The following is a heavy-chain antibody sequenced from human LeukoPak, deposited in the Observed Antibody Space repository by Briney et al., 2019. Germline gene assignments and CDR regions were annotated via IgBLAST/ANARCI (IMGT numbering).Heavy chain of an antibody. D-gene: IGHD3-22*01. CDR2: ISSSSSYI. J-gene: IGHJ6*03. V-gene: IGHV3-21*01. CDR1: GFTFSSYS. Sequence: GSLRLSCAASGFTFSSYSMNWVRQAPGKGLEWVSSISSSSSYIYYADSVKGRFTISRDNAKNSLYLQMNSLRAEDTAVYYCARAGYDSSGFLNYYYMDVWGKGTTVTVSS. CDR3: ARAGYDSSGFLNYYYMDV.